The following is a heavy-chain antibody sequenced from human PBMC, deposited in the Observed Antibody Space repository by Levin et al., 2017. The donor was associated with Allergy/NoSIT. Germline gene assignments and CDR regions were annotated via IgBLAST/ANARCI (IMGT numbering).Heavy chain of an antibody. J-gene: IGHJ6*02. D-gene: IGHD6-13*01. CDR2: IWYDGSNK. Sequence: PGGSLRLSCAASGFTFSNYDMHWVRQAPGKGLEWVAVIWYDGSNKYYADSVKGRFTISRDNSKNTLYLQMNSLRAEDTAVYYCARDCVPRWYNYYYGMDVWGQGTTVTVSS. V-gene: IGHV3-33*01. CDR1: GFTFSNYD. CDR3: ARDCVPRWYNYYYGMDV.